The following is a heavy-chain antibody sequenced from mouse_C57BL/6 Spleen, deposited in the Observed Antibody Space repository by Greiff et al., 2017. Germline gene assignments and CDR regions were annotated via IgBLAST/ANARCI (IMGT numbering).Heavy chain of an antibody. CDR2: IYPGDGDT. CDR1: GYAFSSYW. CDR3: ARYRNSYWYYDV. V-gene: IGHV1-80*01. J-gene: IGHJ1*03. Sequence: QVQLQQSGAELVKPGASVKISCKASGYAFSSYWMNWVKQRPGKGLEWIGQIYPGDGDTNYNGKFKGKATLTAARSSSTAYMQLSSLTSEDSAVYFCARYRNSYWYYDVWGTGTTVTVSS.